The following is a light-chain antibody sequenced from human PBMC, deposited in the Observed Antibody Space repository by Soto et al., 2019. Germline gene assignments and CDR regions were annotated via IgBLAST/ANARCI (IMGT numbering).Light chain of an antibody. CDR3: SSYTSSSTPYVV. J-gene: IGLJ2*01. Sequence: QSALTQPASVSGSPGQSITISCTGTSSDVGGYNYVSWYQQHPGKAPKLVIYEVSNRPSGVSNRSSGSKSGNTASLTISGLQAEDGADYNCSSYTSSSTPYVVFGGGTKLTAL. CDR2: EVS. V-gene: IGLV2-14*01. CDR1: SSDVGGYNY.